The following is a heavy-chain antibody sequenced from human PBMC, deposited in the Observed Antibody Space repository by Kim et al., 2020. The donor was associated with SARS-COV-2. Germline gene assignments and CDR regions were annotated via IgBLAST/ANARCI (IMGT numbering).Heavy chain of an antibody. D-gene: IGHD4-17*01. CDR3: ARTGYGDYDFPDY. J-gene: IGHJ4*02. V-gene: IGHV4-30-2*04. Sequence: NPPLKSRVTISRDPSKNPFSLKLSSVTAADTAVYYCARTGYGDYDFPDYWGQGTLVTVSS.